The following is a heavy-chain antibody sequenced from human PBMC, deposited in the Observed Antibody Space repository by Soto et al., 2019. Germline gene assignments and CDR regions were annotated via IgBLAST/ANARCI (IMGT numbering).Heavy chain of an antibody. J-gene: IGHJ5*02. D-gene: IGHD1-20*01. Sequence: PSETLSLTCAVYGGSFSGYYWSWIRQPPGKGLEWIGEINHSGSTNYNPSLKSRVTISVDTSKNQFSLKLSSVTAADTAVYYCGRLNQQDYNRNRDWFDPWGQGTLVTVSS. CDR1: GGSFSGYY. CDR2: INHSGST. CDR3: GRLNQQDYNRNRDWFDP. V-gene: IGHV4-34*01.